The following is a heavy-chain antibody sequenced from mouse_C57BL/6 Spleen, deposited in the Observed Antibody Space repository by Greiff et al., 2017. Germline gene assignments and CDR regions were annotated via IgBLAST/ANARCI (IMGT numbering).Heavy chain of an antibody. Sequence: VQLQQPGAELVRPGSSVKLSCKASGYTFTSYWMHWVKQRPIQGLEWIGNIDPSDSDTHYNQKFKDKATLTVDKSSSTAYMQLSSLTSEDSAVYYCARDYGKEGCFDYWGQGTTLTVSS. J-gene: IGHJ2*01. V-gene: IGHV1-52*01. CDR2: IDPSDSDT. D-gene: IGHD2-1*01. CDR1: GYTFTSYW. CDR3: ARDYGKEGCFDY.